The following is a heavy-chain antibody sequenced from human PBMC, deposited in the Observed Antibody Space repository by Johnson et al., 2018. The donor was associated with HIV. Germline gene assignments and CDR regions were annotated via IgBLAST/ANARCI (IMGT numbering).Heavy chain of an antibody. CDR3: AKDQGRFLEWLSAFDI. Sequence: MLLVESGGAVVRPGGSLRLSCAASGFNFDDHGMSWVRQAPGKGLEWVSGIKWNGGTIGYADSVKGRVTIFRDSAKNSLYLQMNSLRTEDTALYYCAKDQGRFLEWLSAFDIWGQGTMVIVSS. V-gene: IGHV3-20*04. CDR1: GFNFDDHG. J-gene: IGHJ3*02. D-gene: IGHD3-3*01. CDR2: IKWNGGTI.